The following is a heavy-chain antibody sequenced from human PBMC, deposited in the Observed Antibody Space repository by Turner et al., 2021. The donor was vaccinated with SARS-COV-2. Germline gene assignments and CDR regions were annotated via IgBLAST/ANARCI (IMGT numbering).Heavy chain of an antibody. CDR2: IKPKTDGGAI. CDR3: NTEGLY. J-gene: IGHJ4*02. Sequence: DVQLVESGGGLVKPGGSLRLSCAASGFTFSKAWMSWVRQAPGKGLEWVGRIKPKTDGGAIDYAAPVKGRFTISRDDSKNTLSLGINSLKTADTAVYYCNTEGLYWGQGTLVTVSS. V-gene: IGHV3-15*01. CDR1: GFTFSKAW.